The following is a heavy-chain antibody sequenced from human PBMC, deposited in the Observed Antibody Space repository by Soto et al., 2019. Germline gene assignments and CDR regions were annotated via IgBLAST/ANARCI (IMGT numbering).Heavy chain of an antibody. Sequence: SLRLSCAASGFTFSSYAMSWVRQAPGKGLEWVSAISGSGGSTYYADSVKGRFTISRDNSKNTLYLQMNSLRAEDTAVYYCAKDGDRYSYGYVHYWGQGTLVTVSS. CDR2: ISGSGGST. CDR1: GFTFSSYA. V-gene: IGHV3-23*01. CDR3: AKDGDRYSYGYVHY. J-gene: IGHJ4*02. D-gene: IGHD5-18*01.